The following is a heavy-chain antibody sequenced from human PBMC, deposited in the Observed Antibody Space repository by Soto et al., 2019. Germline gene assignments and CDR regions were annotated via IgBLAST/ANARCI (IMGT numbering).Heavy chain of an antibody. J-gene: IGHJ6*02. D-gene: IGHD1-26*01. CDR2: IKSKTDGGTT. Sequence: GGSLRLSCAASGFTFSNDWMSWVRQAPGKGLEWVGRIKSKTDGGTTDYAAPVKGRFTISRDDSKNTLYLQMNSLKTEDTAVYYCSTVAYSGSYYYYYYGMDVWGQGTTVTVSS. CDR1: GFTFSNDW. V-gene: IGHV3-15*01. CDR3: STVAYSGSYYYYYYGMDV.